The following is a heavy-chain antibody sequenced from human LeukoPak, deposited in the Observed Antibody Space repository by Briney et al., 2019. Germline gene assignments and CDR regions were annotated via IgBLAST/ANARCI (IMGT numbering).Heavy chain of an antibody. J-gene: IGHJ4*02. D-gene: IGHD6-13*01. CDR3: ARGGSSWYFDY. Sequence: SETLSLTCTVSGGSISSHYWSWIRQAPGKGLEWIGDICCSGSTNYYPSLKRRVTISVDTSKNQFSLKLSSVTAADTAVYYCARGGSSWYFDYWGQGTLVTVSS. CDR1: GGSISSHY. CDR2: ICCSGST. V-gene: IGHV4-59*11.